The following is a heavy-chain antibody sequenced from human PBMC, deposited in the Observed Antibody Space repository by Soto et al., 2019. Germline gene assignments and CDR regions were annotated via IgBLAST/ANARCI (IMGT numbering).Heavy chain of an antibody. CDR1: GGSISSSSYY. CDR2: IYYSGST. Sequence: QLQLQESGPGLVKPSETLSLTCTVSGGSISSSSYYWGWIRQPPGKGLEWIGSIYYSGSTYYNPSLKSRVTISVDTSKTQFSLKLSSVTAADTAVYYCARHIKVRGVIITSQYGMDVWGQGTTVTVSS. CDR3: ARHIKVRGVIITSQYGMDV. D-gene: IGHD3-10*01. J-gene: IGHJ6*02. V-gene: IGHV4-39*01.